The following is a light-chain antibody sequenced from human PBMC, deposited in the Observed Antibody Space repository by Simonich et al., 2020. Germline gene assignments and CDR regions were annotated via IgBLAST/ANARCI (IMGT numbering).Light chain of an antibody. CDR3: CSYAGSSTVV. CDR2: EGS. Sequence: QSALTQPPSVSGSPGQSVTISCTGTSSDVGSYNLVSWYQQPPGTAPKLMIYEGSKRPSGVSNRFSGSKAGNTASLTISGLQAEDEADYYCCSYAGSSTVVFGGGTKLTVL. J-gene: IGLJ2*01. V-gene: IGLV2-23*01. CDR1: SSDVGSYNL.